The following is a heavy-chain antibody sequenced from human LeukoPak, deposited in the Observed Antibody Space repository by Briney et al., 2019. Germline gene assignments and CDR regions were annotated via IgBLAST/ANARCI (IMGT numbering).Heavy chain of an antibody. CDR2: IRYDGSNK. CDR3: ARESMGSYDI. V-gene: IGHV3-30*02. D-gene: IGHD2/OR15-2a*01. Sequence: PGGSLRLSCAASGFTFSSYGMHWVRQAPGKGLEWVAFIRYDGSNKYYADSVKGRFTISRDNAKKSVYVQMNSLRVEDTAVYYCARESMGSYDIWGQGTMVTVSS. J-gene: IGHJ3*02. CDR1: GFTFSSYG.